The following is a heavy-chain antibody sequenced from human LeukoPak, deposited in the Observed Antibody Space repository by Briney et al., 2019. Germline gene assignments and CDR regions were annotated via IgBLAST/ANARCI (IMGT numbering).Heavy chain of an antibody. J-gene: IGHJ4*02. D-gene: IGHD6-13*01. V-gene: IGHV4-59*01. CDR1: GGSISRYY. CDR2: IYYSGST. CDR3: ARGGIGAAGPVGY. Sequence: SETLSLTCTVSGGSISRYYWSWIRQPPGKRLEWIGYIYYSGSTTYNPSLKSRVTISVDTSKSQFSLKLSSVTAADTAVYYCARGGIGAAGPVGYWGQGTLVSVSS.